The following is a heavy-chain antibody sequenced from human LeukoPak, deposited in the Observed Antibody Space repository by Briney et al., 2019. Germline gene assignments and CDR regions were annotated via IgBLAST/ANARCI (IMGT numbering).Heavy chain of an antibody. D-gene: IGHD6-19*01. J-gene: IGHJ3*02. V-gene: IGHV1-46*01. CDR2: INPSGDAT. CDR1: GITFTSYY. Sequence: GASVKVSCKASGITFTSYYIRWVRQAPGQGLEWMGIINPSGDATTYAQQFRGRVTMTRDTSTSTVYMELSSLRSEDTAVYYCARVLSEAGGRDAFHIWGQGTVVTVSS. CDR3: ARVLSEAGGRDAFHI.